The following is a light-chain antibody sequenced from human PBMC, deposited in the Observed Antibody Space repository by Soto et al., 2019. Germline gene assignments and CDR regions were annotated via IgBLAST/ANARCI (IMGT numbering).Light chain of an antibody. Sequence: QSALTQPASVSGSPGQSITISCTGTSSDVGSYNYVSWYQQHPGKAPILMIYDVSNRPSGVSNRFSGSKSGNTASLTISGLQAEDEADYYCSSYTSSSTLVFGGGTKVTVL. CDR3: SSYTSSSTLV. V-gene: IGLV2-14*01. J-gene: IGLJ2*01. CDR2: DVS. CDR1: SSDVGSYNY.